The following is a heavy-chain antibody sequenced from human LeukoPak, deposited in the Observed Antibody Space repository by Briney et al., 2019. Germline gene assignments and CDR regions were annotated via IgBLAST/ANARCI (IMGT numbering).Heavy chain of an antibody. CDR1: GYTFTGYY. D-gene: IGHD1-26*01. CDR2: INPNSGGT. CDR3: ATDGELAAFDI. Sequence: ASVKVSCKASGYTFTGYYMHWVRQAPGQGLEWMGWINPNSGGTNYAQKFQGRVTMTEDTSTDTAYMELSSLRSEDTAVYYCATDGELAAFDIWGQGTMVTVSS. J-gene: IGHJ3*02. V-gene: IGHV1-2*02.